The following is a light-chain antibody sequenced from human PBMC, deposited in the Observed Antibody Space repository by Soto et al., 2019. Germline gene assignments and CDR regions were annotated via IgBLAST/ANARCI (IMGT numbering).Light chain of an antibody. J-gene: IGKJ1*01. CDR3: EQYGSSPRT. V-gene: IGKV3-20*01. CDR2: GTS. CDR1: QTVSDNY. Sequence: EIVLAQPPGTLSLSPGERATLYFSASQTVSDNYFAWYQQKAGQAPRLLIYGTSTRATGIPDRFSGSGSGTDFTLTISTLEPEDFAVYYCEQYGSSPRTFGQGTKVDIK.